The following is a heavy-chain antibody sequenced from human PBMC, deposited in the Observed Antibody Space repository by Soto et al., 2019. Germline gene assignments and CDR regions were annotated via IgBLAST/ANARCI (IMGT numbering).Heavy chain of an antibody. CDR2: INHSGST. J-gene: IGHJ6*02. V-gene: IGHV4-39*07. D-gene: IGHD3-10*01. Sequence: SETLSLTCTVSGGSISSGGYYWSWIRQPPGKGLEWIGEINHSGSTNYNPSLKSRVTISVDTSKNQFSLKLSSVTAADTAVYYCARGGGSGSYYKAYGMDVWGQGTTVTVSS. CDR3: ARGGGSGSYYKAYGMDV. CDR1: GGSISSGGYY.